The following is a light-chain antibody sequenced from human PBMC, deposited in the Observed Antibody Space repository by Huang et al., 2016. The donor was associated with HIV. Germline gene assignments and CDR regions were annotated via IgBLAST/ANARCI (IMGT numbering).Light chain of an antibody. Sequence: EMVLTQSPATLSVSPVGRATLSCRASQSVSTNLAWYQQKPGQAPRPLSYGASTRATGVPARFRGSGSGTEFTLTISDLQSEDFAVYYCHQYNDWPISFGPGTKVDIK. CDR2: GAS. J-gene: IGKJ3*01. V-gene: IGKV3-15*01. CDR3: HQYNDWPIS. CDR1: QSVSTN.